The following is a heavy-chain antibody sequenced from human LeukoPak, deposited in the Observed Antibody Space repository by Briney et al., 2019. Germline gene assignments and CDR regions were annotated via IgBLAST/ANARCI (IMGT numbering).Heavy chain of an antibody. Sequence: SETLSLTCTVSGASISSSYWSWIRQPPGKGLEWIGYFYYSGTTNYNPSLKSRVTISVDTSKNQFSLKLSSVTAADTAVYYCARETMTAVTTVRHSYYYYGMDVWGQGTTVTVSS. CDR1: GASISSSY. V-gene: IGHV4-59*01. J-gene: IGHJ6*02. D-gene: IGHD4-17*01. CDR3: ARETMTAVTTVRHSYYYYGMDV. CDR2: FYYSGTT.